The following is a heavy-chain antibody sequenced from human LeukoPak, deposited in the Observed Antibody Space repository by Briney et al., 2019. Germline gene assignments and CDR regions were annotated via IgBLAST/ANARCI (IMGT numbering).Heavy chain of an antibody. CDR1: GYTFTGYY. J-gene: IGHJ4*02. D-gene: IGHD2-21*02. CDR2: INPNSGGT. CDR3: ARRPPQIVVVTATPFDY. Sequence: GASVKVSCKASGYTFTGYYMHWVRQAPGQGLEWMGWINPNSGGTNYAQKFQGRVTMTRDTSISTAYMELSRLRSDDTAVYYCARRPPQIVVVTATPFDYWGQGTLVTVPS. V-gene: IGHV1-2*02.